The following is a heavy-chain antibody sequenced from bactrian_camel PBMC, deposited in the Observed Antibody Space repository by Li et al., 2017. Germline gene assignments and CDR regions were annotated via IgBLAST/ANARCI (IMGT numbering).Heavy chain of an antibody. CDR2: INSGGGST. CDR1: GFTFGSSG. D-gene: IGHD5*01. V-gene: IGHV3S40*01. J-gene: IGHJ4*01. Sequence: VQLVESGGGLVQPGGSLRLSCAASGFTFGSSGMSWVRQAPGKGLEWVSSINSGGGSTAYADSVKGRFTISNDYAKNTLYLQMNSLKSEDTAKYYCAADVGWVGPLSIGDQSPCWRGQGTQVTVS. CDR3: AADVGWVGPLSIGDQSPCW.